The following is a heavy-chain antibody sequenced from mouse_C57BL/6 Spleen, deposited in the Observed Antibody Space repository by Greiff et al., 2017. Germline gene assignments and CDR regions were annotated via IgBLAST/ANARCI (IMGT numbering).Heavy chain of an antibody. CDR3: ASAYGSSYPYLWYFDA. CDR1: GYTFTSSW. Sequence: QVQLQQPGAELVQPAASVQLSCPPSGYTFTSSWMPFVQQRPGQGLAWIGILHPNSGSTTYNDTFKSQAPLPVDNSSSTAYLPLSSLTSEDSAVDYWASAYGSSYPYLWYFDAWGT. V-gene: IGHV1-64*01. D-gene: IGHD1-1*01. CDR2: LHPNSGST. J-gene: IGHJ1*03.